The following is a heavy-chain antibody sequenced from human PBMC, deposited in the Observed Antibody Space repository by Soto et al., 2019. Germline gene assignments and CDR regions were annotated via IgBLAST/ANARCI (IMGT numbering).Heavy chain of an antibody. D-gene: IGHD2-8*02. CDR2: IQQDGSEK. CDR3: VESGGAADY. CDR1: GLTFSSYW. V-gene: IGHV3-7*03. J-gene: IGHJ4*02. Sequence: EVQLVESGGGLVQPGGSLRLSCAASGLTFSSYWMGWVRQAPGKGLEWVANIQQDGSEKYYVDSVKGRFTISRDNAKNSLYLQMNSLRAEDTAVYYFVESGGAADYWGQGTLVTVSS.